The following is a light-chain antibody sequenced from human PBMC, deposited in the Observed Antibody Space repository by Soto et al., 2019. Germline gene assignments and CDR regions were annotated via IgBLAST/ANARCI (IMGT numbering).Light chain of an antibody. Sequence: QSVLTQPPSASGTPGQRVTISCSGSSSNIGSNTVNWYQQITGTAPKLLIYNDNQRPSGVPDRFSGSKSGTSGSLAISGLQSEDEGEYFCAAYDGDLRGLLFGGGTQLTVL. CDR1: SSNIGSNT. CDR3: AAYDGDLRGLL. J-gene: IGLJ3*02. CDR2: NDN. V-gene: IGLV1-44*01.